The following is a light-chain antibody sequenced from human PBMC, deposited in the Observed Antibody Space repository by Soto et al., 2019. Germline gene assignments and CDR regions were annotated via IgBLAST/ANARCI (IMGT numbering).Light chain of an antibody. CDR3: QQYYSTPLT. CDR2: WAS. CDR1: QSVLYSSNNKNC. Sequence: DIVMTQSPDSLAVSLGERATINCKSSQSVLYSSNNKNCLAWYQQKPGQPPKLLIYWASTRESGVPDRFSGSGSGTDFTLTISSLQAEDVAVYYCQQYYSTPLTFGGGTQVEIK. J-gene: IGKJ4*01. V-gene: IGKV4-1*01.